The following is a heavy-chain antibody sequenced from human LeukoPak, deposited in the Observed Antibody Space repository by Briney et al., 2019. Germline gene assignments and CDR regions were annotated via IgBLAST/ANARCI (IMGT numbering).Heavy chain of an antibody. CDR3: AMGIVGATQVFDY. CDR2: ISGSGGST. CDR1: GFTFSSYA. D-gene: IGHD1-26*01. Sequence: GGSLRLSCAASGFTFSSYAMSWVRQSPGKGLEWVSAISGSGGSTYYADSVKGRFTISRDNSKNTLYLRMNSLRAEDTAVYYCAMGIVGATQVFDYWGQGTLVTVSS. V-gene: IGHV3-23*01. J-gene: IGHJ4*02.